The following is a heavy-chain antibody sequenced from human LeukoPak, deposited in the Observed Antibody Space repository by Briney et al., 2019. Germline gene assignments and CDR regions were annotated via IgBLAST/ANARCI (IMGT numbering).Heavy chain of an antibody. J-gene: IGHJ4*02. CDR3: ARANYSGRVLGY. CDR2: IYYSGST. D-gene: IGHD1-26*01. Sequence: SETLSLTCTVSGDSISSSHYYWGWIRQPPGKGLEWIGYIYYSGSTNYNPPLKSRVTISVDTSKNQFSLKLSSVTAADTAVYYCARANYSGRVLGYWGQGTLVTVSS. CDR1: GDSISSSHYY. V-gene: IGHV4-61*05.